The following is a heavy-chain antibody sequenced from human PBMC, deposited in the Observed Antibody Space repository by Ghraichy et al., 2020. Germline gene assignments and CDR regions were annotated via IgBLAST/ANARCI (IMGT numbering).Heavy chain of an antibody. CDR2: IKQDGSEK. J-gene: IGHJ4*02. Sequence: GGSLRLSCAASGFTFSSYWMSWVRQAPGKGLEWVANIKQDGSEKYYVDSVKGRFTISRDNAKNSLYLQMNSLRAEDTAVYYCAREGEQDSSGYYWSDRECFDYWGQGTLVTVSS. V-gene: IGHV3-7*04. D-gene: IGHD3-22*01. CDR3: AREGEQDSSGYYWSDRECFDY. CDR1: GFTFSSYW.